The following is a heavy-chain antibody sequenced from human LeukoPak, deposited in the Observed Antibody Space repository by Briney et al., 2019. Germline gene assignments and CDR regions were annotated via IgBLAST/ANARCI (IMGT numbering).Heavy chain of an antibody. V-gene: IGHV3-69-1*01. CDR1: GSTFSDYS. J-gene: IGHJ4*02. CDR3: ARETPTYYYDSSGYYYFDS. CDR2: STSSTHT. Sequence: PGGPLRLSCGASGSTFSDYSMNWVRQAPGKGLEWVASSTSSTHTYYADSVRGRFTISRDNANKLLFLQMNSLRAEDTAVYYCARETPTYYYDSSGYYYFDSWGRGTLVTVSS. D-gene: IGHD3-22*01.